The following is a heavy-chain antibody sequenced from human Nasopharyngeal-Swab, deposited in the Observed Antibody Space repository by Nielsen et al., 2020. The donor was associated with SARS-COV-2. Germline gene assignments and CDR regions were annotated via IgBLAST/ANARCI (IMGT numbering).Heavy chain of an antibody. D-gene: IGHD3-22*01. J-gene: IGHJ4*02. CDR3: ASTPLDSSGYYYAFNY. CDR1: GFTFSRYT. V-gene: IGHV3-30-3*01. CDR2: ISYDGSNK. Sequence: GESLKISCASSGFTFSRYTMHLVRQAPGKGLEWVAVISYDGSNKYYADSVKGRFTISRDISKNTLYLQMNSLRAEDTAVFYCASTPLDSSGYYYAFNYWGRGTLVTVSS.